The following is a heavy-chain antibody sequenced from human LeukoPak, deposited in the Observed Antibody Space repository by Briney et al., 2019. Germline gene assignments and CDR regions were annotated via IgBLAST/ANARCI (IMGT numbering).Heavy chain of an antibody. Sequence: GASVKVSCTASGYTFTGHYMHWVRQAPGQGLEWMGRINPNSGGANYAQKFQGRVTMTRDTSISTAYMELSGLRSDDTAVYYCARDREVGSTDDAFDIWGQGTRVIVSS. CDR2: INPNSGGA. D-gene: IGHD1-26*01. J-gene: IGHJ3*02. V-gene: IGHV1-2*02. CDR1: GYTFTGHY. CDR3: ARDREVGSTDDAFDI.